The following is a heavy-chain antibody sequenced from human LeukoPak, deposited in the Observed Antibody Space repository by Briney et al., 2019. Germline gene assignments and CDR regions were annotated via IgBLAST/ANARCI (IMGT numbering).Heavy chain of an antibody. CDR3: ARDTSGYDYGSFDY. CDR2: IIPIFGTA. Sequence: PVKVSCKASGGTFSSYAISWVRQAPGQGLEWMGGIIPIFGTANYAQKFQGRVTITADESTSTAYMELSSLRSEDTAVYYCARDTSGYDYGSFDYWGQGTLVTVSS. V-gene: IGHV1-69*13. J-gene: IGHJ4*02. D-gene: IGHD5-12*01. CDR1: GGTFSSYA.